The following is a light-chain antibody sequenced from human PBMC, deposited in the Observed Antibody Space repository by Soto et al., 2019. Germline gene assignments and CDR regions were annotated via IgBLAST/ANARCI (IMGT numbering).Light chain of an antibody. J-gene: IGLJ1*01. V-gene: IGLV1-44*01. CDR2: SNN. CDR3: AAWDDSLNGYV. Sequence: QSVLTQSPSASGTPGQRVTISCSEGSSNIGGNTVNWYQQLPGTAPKLLIYSNNQRPSGVPDRFSGSKSGTSASLAISGLQSEDEADYCCAAWDDSLNGYVFGTGTKVTVL. CDR1: SSNIGGNT.